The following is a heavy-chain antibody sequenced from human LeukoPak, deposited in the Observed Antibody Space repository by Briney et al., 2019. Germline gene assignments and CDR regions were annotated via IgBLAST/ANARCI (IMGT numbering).Heavy chain of an antibody. J-gene: IGHJ4*02. CDR1: GFTFSSYA. CDR2: ISSNGGST. D-gene: IGHD2-15*01. CDR3: ARPLGYCSGGSCVGLDY. Sequence: GGSLRLSCAASGFTFSSYAMHWVRQAPGKGLEYVSAISSNGGSTYYANSVKGRFTISRDNSKNTLYLQMGSLRAEDMAVYYCARPLGYCSGGSCVGLDYLGQGTLVTVSS. V-gene: IGHV3-64*01.